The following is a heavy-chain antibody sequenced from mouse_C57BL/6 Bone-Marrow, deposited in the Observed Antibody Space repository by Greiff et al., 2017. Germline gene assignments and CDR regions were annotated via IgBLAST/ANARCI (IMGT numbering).Heavy chain of an antibody. J-gene: IGHJ2*01. D-gene: IGHD4-1*01. V-gene: IGHV1-42*01. CDR1: GYSFTGYY. CDR2: INPSTGGT. Sequence: VQLQQSGPELVKPGASVKISCKASGYSFTGYYMNWVKQSPEKSLEWIGEINPSTGGTTYNQKFKAKATLTVDKSSSTAYMQLKSLTSEDSAVYYCARSSMGRYFNYWGQGTTLTVCS. CDR3: ARSSMGRYFNY.